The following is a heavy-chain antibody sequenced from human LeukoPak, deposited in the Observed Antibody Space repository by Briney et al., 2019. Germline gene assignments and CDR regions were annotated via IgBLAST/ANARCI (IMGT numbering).Heavy chain of an antibody. Sequence: GGSLRLSCAASGFTFSSYGMHWVRQAPGKGLEWVAVIWYDGSNKYSADSVKGRFTISRDNSKNTLYLQLDSLRAEDTAVYYCAKDSSSSNHFYGMDVWGQGTTVTVSS. CDR1: GFTFSSYG. D-gene: IGHD6-6*01. J-gene: IGHJ6*02. CDR3: AKDSSSSNHFYGMDV. CDR2: IWYDGSNK. V-gene: IGHV3-30*02.